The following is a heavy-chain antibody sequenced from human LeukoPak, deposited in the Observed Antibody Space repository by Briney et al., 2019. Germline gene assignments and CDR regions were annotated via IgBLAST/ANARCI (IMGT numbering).Heavy chain of an antibody. D-gene: IGHD3-3*01. Sequence: FMKGRFTISRNNAKNSLYLQMNSLRAEDTAVYYCARVYVSPDFGVVIIQNYYYYMDVWGKGTTVTVSS. CDR3: ARVYVSPDFGVVIIQNYYYYMDV. V-gene: IGHV3-11*05. J-gene: IGHJ6*03.